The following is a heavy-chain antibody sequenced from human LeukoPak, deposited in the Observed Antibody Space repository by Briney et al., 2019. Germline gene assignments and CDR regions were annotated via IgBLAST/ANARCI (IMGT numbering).Heavy chain of an antibody. J-gene: IGHJ4*02. CDR1: GFTFSSYA. V-gene: IGHV3-23*01. CDR3: AKAGEGYSYGSYYFDY. CDR2: ISGSGGST. D-gene: IGHD5-18*01. Sequence: GGSLRLSCAASGFTFSSYAMSWVRQAPGKGLEWVLAISGSGGSTYYADSVKGRFTISRDNSKNTLYLQMNSLRAEDTAVYYCAKAGEGYSYGSYYFDYWGQGTLVTVSS.